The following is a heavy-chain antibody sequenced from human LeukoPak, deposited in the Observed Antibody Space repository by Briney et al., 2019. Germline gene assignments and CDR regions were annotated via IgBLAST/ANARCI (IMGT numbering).Heavy chain of an antibody. CDR3: AKGEGSGSYYYYYYGMDV. V-gene: IGHV3-23*01. D-gene: IGHD3-10*01. J-gene: IGHJ6*02. CDR1: GFTFSSYA. Sequence: PGGSLRLSCAASGFTFSSYAMSWVRQAPGKGLDWVSAISGSGGGTYYADSVKGRFTISRDNSKNTLYLQMNSLRAEDTAVYYCAKGEGSGSYYYYYYGMDVWGQGTTVTVSS. CDR2: ISGSGGGT.